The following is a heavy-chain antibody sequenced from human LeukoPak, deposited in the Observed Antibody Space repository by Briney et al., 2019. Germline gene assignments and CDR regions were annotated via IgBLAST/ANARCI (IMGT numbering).Heavy chain of an antibody. CDR2: IYYSGST. J-gene: IGHJ6*03. D-gene: IGHD2-2*01. CDR3: ARGGSGVPAAIDYYYYYMDV. Sequence: SETLSLTCTVSGGSISSYYWSWIRQPPGKGLEWIGYIYYSGSTNYNPSLKSRVTISVDRPKNQFSLKLSSVTAADTAVYYCARGGSGVPAAIDYYYYYMDVWGKGTTVTVSS. CDR1: GGSISSYY. V-gene: IGHV4-59*12.